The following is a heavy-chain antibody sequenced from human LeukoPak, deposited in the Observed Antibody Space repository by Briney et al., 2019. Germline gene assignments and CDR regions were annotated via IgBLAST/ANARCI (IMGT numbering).Heavy chain of an antibody. V-gene: IGHV4-59*08. CDR3: ARSNTVVVPAATPEGYRFDP. Sequence: SETLSLTCTVSGGSISSYYWSWVRQPPGKGLEWVGDIYYSGSTNYNPSLKSRVTISVDTSKNQFSLKLSSVTAADTAVYYCARSNTVVVPAATPEGYRFDPWGQGTLVTVSS. J-gene: IGHJ5*02. CDR2: IYYSGST. CDR1: GGSISSYY. D-gene: IGHD2-2*01.